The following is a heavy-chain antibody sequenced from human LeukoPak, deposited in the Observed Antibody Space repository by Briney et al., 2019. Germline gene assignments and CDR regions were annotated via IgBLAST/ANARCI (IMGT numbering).Heavy chain of an antibody. CDR3: ARVRSGSFDY. J-gene: IGHJ4*02. D-gene: IGHD3-10*01. CDR1: GFGVNVYY. CDR2: IHSDRTT. Sequence: GGSLRPSCVVSGFGVNVYYTTWVRQAPGKGLEWVSIIHSDRTTYYADSVRGRFTFSRDNAKNTLYLQMNNLRAEDTAMYYCARVRSGSFDYWGQGTLVTVSS. V-gene: IGHV3-53*01.